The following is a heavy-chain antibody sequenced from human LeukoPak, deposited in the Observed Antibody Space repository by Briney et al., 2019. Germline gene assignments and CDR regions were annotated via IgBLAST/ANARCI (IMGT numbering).Heavy chain of an antibody. Sequence: GGSLRLSCAASGFTFSSSAMSWVRPAPGKGLEWVSAISNNGGYTYYADSVQGRFTISRDNSKSTLCLQMNSLRAEDTAVYYCAKQLGYCSDGSCYFPYWGQGTLVTVSS. CDR2: ISNNGGYT. CDR3: AKQLGYCSDGSCYFPY. J-gene: IGHJ4*02. CDR1: GFTFSSSA. V-gene: IGHV3-23*01. D-gene: IGHD2-15*01.